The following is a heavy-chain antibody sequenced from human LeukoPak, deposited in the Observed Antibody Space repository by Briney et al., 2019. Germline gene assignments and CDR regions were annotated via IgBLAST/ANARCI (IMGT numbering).Heavy chain of an antibody. Sequence: SETLSLTCAVSGGSISSSNWWSWVRQPPGKGLEWIGEIYHSGSTNYNPSLKSRVTISVDRSKNQFSLKLSSVTAADTAVYYCAREITEPQYYFDYWGQGTLVTVSA. CDR2: IYHSGST. V-gene: IGHV4-4*02. D-gene: IGHD3-16*01. CDR1: GGSISSSNW. CDR3: AREITEPQYYFDY. J-gene: IGHJ4*02.